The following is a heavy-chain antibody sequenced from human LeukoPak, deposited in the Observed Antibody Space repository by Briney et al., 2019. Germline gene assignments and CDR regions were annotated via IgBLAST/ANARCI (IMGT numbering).Heavy chain of an antibody. Sequence: SETLSLTCTVSGYSISSGYYWGWIRQPPGKGLEWIGSIYHSGRTFYNPSLKSRVTISVDTSKNQFSLKLSFVTAADTAVYYCARHLYDYVWGSHPCTHWFDPWGQGTLVTVSS. V-gene: IGHV4-38-2*02. CDR1: GYSISSGYY. J-gene: IGHJ5*02. CDR3: ARHLYDYVWGSHPCTHWFDP. D-gene: IGHD3-16*02. CDR2: IYHSGRT.